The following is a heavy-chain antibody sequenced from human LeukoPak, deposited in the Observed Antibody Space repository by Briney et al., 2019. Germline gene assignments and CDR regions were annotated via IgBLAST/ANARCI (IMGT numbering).Heavy chain of an antibody. J-gene: IGHJ5*02. D-gene: IGHD4-17*01. CDR1: GGSVSSGSYY. Sequence: SETLSLTCTVSGGSVSSGSYYWSWIRQPPGKGLEWIGYIYYSGSTNYNPSLKRRVTISVDTSKNQFSLKLSSVTAADTAVYYCAVETTVTNWFDPWGQGTLVTVSS. V-gene: IGHV4-61*01. CDR2: IYYSGST. CDR3: AVETTVTNWFDP.